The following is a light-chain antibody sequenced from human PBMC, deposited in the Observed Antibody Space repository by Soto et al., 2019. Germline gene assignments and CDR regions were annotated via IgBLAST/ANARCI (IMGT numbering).Light chain of an antibody. J-gene: IGKJ1*01. CDR3: QQYSTYRT. V-gene: IGKV1-5*03. Sequence: DIQMTQSPSSLSASVGDRVTITCQASKDINKNLIWYQQKPGKAPKPLIFKASSLESGVPSRFSGSGSGTEFTLTISSLQPDDFATYYCQQYSTYRTFGQGTKVDIK. CDR1: KDINKN. CDR2: KAS.